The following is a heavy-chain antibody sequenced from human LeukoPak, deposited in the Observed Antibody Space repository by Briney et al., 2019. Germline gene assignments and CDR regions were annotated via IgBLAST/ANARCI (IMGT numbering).Heavy chain of an antibody. J-gene: IGHJ4*02. Sequence: SETLSLTCAVYGGSFSGYYWSWIRQPPGKGLEWIGEINHSGSTNYNPSLKSRVTISVDTSKNQFSLKLSSVTAADTAVYYCARDVITIFGVVDTDYWGQGTLVTVSS. V-gene: IGHV4-34*01. CDR2: INHSGST. D-gene: IGHD3-3*01. CDR1: GGSFSGYY. CDR3: ARDVITIFGVVDTDY.